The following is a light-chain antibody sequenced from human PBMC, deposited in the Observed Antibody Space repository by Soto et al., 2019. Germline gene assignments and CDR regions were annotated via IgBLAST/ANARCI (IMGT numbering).Light chain of an antibody. CDR1: GSNIGTFY. J-gene: IGLJ1*01. Sequence: QSVLTQSPSTSATPGQGVSISCSGGGSNIGTFYVSWYQHVPGTAPRLLIYANNQRPSGVSNRFSGSKSGNTASLTISGLQAEDEADYYCCSYAGSSTYVFGTGTKVTVL. CDR3: CSYAGSSTYV. V-gene: IGLV1-47*02. CDR2: ANN.